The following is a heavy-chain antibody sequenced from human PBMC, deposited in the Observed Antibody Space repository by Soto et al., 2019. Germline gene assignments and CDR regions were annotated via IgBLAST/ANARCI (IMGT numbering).Heavy chain of an antibody. Sequence: PGGSLRLSCAASGFTFSNYDMHWVRQAPGKGLEWVAVIWYDETNKYYADSVKGRFTISRDNSKNTLYLQMNSLRAEDTAVYYCALGGNPPLGYWGQGTLVTVSS. V-gene: IGHV3-33*01. CDR3: ALGGNPPLGY. CDR1: GFTFSNYD. D-gene: IGHD2-15*01. J-gene: IGHJ4*02. CDR2: IWYDETNK.